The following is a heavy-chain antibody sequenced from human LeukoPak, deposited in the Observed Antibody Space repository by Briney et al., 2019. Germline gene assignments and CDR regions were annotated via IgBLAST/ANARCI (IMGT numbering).Heavy chain of an antibody. Sequence: GGSLRLSCAASGFTFNSYWMSWVRQAPGKGLEWVANIDPDGSEKQYGDSVKGRFTTARDNAKNSLYLQMNSLRAEDTAIYYCARIYYFGDNNWRYFDNWGQGTLVTVSS. D-gene: IGHD3-10*01. CDR3: ARIYYFGDNNWRYFDN. CDR1: GFTFNSYW. V-gene: IGHV3-7*01. CDR2: IDPDGSEK. J-gene: IGHJ4*02.